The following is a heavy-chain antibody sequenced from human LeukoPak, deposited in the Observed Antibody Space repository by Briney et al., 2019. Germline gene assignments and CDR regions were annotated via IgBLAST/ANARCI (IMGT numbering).Heavy chain of an antibody. Sequence: PGGPLRLSCAASEFTFSSYTINWVRQAPGKGLEWVSSISSTSTYISYADSVKGRFTISRDNAKNSLYLQMNSLRAEDTAVYYCARGGGNFDYWGQGTLVTVSS. CDR2: ISSTSTYI. J-gene: IGHJ4*02. D-gene: IGHD2-15*01. CDR3: ARGGGNFDY. CDR1: EFTFSSYT. V-gene: IGHV3-21*01.